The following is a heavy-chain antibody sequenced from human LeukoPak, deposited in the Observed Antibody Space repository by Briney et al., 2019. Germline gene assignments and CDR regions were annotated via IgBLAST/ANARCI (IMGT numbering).Heavy chain of an antibody. J-gene: IGHJ3*02. V-gene: IGHV4-39*01. CDR2: IYYSGST. D-gene: IGHD3-22*01. CDR1: GGSISSSSYY. CDR3: ARRMEYYDSSVWQDI. Sequence: SETLSLTCTVSGGSISSSSYYWGWIRQPPWKGLEWIGSIYYSGSTYYNPSLKSRVTISVDTSKNQFSLKLSSVTAADTAVYYCARRMEYYDSSVWQDIWGQGTMVTVSS.